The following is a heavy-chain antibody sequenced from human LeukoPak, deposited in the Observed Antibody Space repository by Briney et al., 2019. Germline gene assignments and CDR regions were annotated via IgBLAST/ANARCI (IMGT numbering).Heavy chain of an antibody. CDR1: GFTFSSYA. D-gene: IGHD5-18*01. CDR2: ISGSGGST. Sequence: GGSLRLSCAASGFTFSSYAMSWVHQAPGKGLEWVSAISGSGGSTYYADSVKGRFTISRDNSKNTLYLQMNSLRAEDTAVYYCAKDQTRYSYGPYFDYWGQGTLVTVSS. J-gene: IGHJ4*02. V-gene: IGHV3-23*01. CDR3: AKDQTRYSYGPYFDY.